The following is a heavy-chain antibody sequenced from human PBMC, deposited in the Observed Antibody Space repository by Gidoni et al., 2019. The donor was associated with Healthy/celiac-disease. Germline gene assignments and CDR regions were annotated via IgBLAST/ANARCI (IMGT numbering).Heavy chain of an antibody. Sequence: QVQLVESGGGVVQPGRSLRLSCAASGFTFSSYAMHWVRQAPGKGLEWVAVISYDGSNKYYADSVKGRFTISRDNSKNTLYLQMNSLRAEDTAVYYCARDGGSYSPLDYWGQGTLVTVSS. J-gene: IGHJ4*02. CDR2: ISYDGSNK. V-gene: IGHV3-30-3*01. D-gene: IGHD1-26*01. CDR1: GFTFSSYA. CDR3: ARDGGSYSPLDY.